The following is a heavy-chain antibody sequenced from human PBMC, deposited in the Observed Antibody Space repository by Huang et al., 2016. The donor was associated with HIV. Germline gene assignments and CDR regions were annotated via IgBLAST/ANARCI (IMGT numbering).Heavy chain of an antibody. CDR1: GYIFTSYA. CDR3: ARAARGDGYQGAFDV. Sequence: QGQLVQSGAEMKKPGASVTLSCKASGYIFTSYAIHWLRRAPGQSLQWLGWINPGKTQIPCSQHFQGRVTSSRDTSTNTVSREWSNVSPRDTAVYYCARAARGDGYQGAFDVWGQGTAVTVSS. V-gene: IGHV1-3*01. D-gene: IGHD2-2*01. J-gene: IGHJ3*01. CDR2: INPGKTQI.